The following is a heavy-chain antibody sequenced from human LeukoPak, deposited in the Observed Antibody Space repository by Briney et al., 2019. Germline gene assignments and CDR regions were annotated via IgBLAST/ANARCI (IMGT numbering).Heavy chain of an antibody. CDR1: GFTFSSHS. Sequence: GGSLRLSCAASGFTFSSHSMNWVRQAPGKGLEWVSYISSSSNIMNYADSVKGRFTTSRDNAKNSLYLQMNSLRVEDTAVYYCARGAQWPYWGQGTLVTVSS. CDR2: ISSSSNIM. J-gene: IGHJ4*02. V-gene: IGHV3-48*01. D-gene: IGHD6-19*01. CDR3: ARGAQWPY.